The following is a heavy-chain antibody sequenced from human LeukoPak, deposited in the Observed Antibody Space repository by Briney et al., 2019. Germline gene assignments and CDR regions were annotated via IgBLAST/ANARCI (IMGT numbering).Heavy chain of an antibody. V-gene: IGHV6-1*01. Sequence: SQTLSLTSAISGDRVSSNSAAWNWVRQSPSRGLEWLGRTYYRSKWYSHYSVSVKSRITIDPDTSRHQFSLQLNSVTPEDTAVYYCARGPGYFQHWGQGTLVTVSS. D-gene: IGHD2-8*02. J-gene: IGHJ1*01. CDR2: TYYRSKWYS. CDR1: GDRVSSNSAA. CDR3: ARGPGYFQH.